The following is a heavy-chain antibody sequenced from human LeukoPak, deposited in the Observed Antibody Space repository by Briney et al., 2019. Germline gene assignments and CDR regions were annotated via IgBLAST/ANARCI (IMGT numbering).Heavy chain of an antibody. CDR1: GFTFSSYW. CDR2: IKQDGSEK. CDR3: ARLQYSFLYGSGSYGVDY. D-gene: IGHD3-10*01. J-gene: IGHJ4*02. Sequence: GGSLRLSCGASGFTFSSYWMSWVRQAPGKGLEWVANIKQDGSEKFCVDSVKGRFTISRDNAKSSLYLQMNSLRAEDTAVYYCARLQYSFLYGSGSYGVDYWGQGTLVTVSS. V-gene: IGHV3-7*01.